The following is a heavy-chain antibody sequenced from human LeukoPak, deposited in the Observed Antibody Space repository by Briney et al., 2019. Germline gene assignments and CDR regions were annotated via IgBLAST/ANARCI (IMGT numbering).Heavy chain of an antibody. D-gene: IGHD3-3*01. J-gene: IGHJ4*02. CDR2: INPDSGHA. Sequence: ASVKVSCKTSGYTFTSFDINWVRQAPGQGLEWMGWINPDSGHANYAQKFQGRVTMTTHTSTTTAYMELSSLKSDDTAVYYCARELWSGNYNIWGQGTLVTVSS. V-gene: IGHV1-18*01. CDR3: ARELWSGNYNI. CDR1: GYTFTSFD.